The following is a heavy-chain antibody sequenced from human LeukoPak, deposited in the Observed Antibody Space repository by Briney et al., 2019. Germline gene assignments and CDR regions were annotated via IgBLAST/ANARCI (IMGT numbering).Heavy chain of an antibody. CDR1: GGTFNNYA. V-gene: IGHV1-69*06. J-gene: IGHJ6*03. CDR3: AVGYCSSTCPLNV. D-gene: IGHD2-2*01. CDR2: IIPIFNTA. Sequence: PRASVKISCKASGGTFNNYAVNWVRQAPGQGLEWMGRIIPIFNTANYAQKLQGRVTITADKSTSTAYIEMSSLRSEDTAVYYRAVGYCSSTCPLNVCGKGTTVTVSS.